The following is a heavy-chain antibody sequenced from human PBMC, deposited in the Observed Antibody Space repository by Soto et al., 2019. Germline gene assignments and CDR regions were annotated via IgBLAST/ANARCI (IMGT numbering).Heavy chain of an antibody. D-gene: IGHD3-22*01. Sequence: EVQLLESGGGLVQPGGSLRLSCAASGFTFSSYAMSWVRQAPGKGLEWVSAISGSGGSTYYADSVKGRFTISRDNSKNXLYLQMNSLRAEDTAVYYCAKDWMPYYDSSGYYPYWGQGTLVTVSS. CDR3: AKDWMPYYDSSGYYPY. CDR1: GFTFSSYA. CDR2: ISGSGGST. J-gene: IGHJ4*02. V-gene: IGHV3-23*01.